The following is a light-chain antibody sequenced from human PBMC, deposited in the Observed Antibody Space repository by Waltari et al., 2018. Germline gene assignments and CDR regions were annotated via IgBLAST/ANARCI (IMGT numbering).Light chain of an antibody. Sequence: DIVMTQSPDSLAVSLGERATINCTSSQSVLYSSDNKNDLAWYQQKPGQPPKLLFYWASTRESGVPDRFSGSGSGTDFTLTISSLQAEDVAVYYCQQHYTTPFTFGPGTTVDIK. CDR2: WAS. J-gene: IGKJ3*01. CDR1: QSVLYSSDNKND. V-gene: IGKV4-1*01. CDR3: QQHYTTPFT.